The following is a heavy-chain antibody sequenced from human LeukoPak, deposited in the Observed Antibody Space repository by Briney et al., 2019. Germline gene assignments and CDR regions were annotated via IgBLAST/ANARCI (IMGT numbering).Heavy chain of an antibody. V-gene: IGHV3-23*01. CDR1: GSTFSSNA. J-gene: IGHJ4*02. D-gene: IGHD4-23*01. CDR3: AKSSDRWSYFES. Sequence: GGSLRLSCAASGSTFSSNAMTWVRQAPGKGLEWVSGLGGSGTTSYADSVKGRFTISRDNSKNTLYLQMDSLRAEDTAVYYCAKSSDRWSYFESWGQGTLVTVSS. CDR2: LGGSGTT.